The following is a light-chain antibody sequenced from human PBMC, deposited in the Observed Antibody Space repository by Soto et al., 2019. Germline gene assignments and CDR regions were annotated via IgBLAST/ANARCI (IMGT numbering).Light chain of an antibody. J-gene: IGKJ1*01. CDR1: RSVSSNY. CDR2: GAS. Sequence: EIVLTQSPGTLSLSPGETATLSCRASRSVSSNYLAWYQQRPGQAPRLLIYGASSRATGIPDRFSGSGSGTDFTLTISRLEPEDFAVYYCQQYGSSPGTFGQGTKVDIK. V-gene: IGKV3-20*01. CDR3: QQYGSSPGT.